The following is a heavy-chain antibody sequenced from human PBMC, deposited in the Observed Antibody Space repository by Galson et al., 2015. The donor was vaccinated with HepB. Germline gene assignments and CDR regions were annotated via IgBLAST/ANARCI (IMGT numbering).Heavy chain of an antibody. CDR3: AREAPGYSSPAGASNLDY. V-gene: IGHV3-48*02. D-gene: IGHD6-13*01. J-gene: IGHJ4*02. Sequence: SLRLSCAASGFTFSSYSMTWVRQAPGKGLEWISYITSSSTTIYYADSVKGRFTISRDNAKNSLYLQMNSLRDEDTAVYYCAREAPGYSSPAGASNLDYWGQGTLVTVSS. CDR2: ITSSSTTI. CDR1: GFTFSSYS.